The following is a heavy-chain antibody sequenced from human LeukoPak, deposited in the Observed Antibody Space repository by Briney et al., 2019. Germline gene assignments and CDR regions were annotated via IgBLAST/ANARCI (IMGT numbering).Heavy chain of an antibody. Sequence: SETLSLTCSVSGGSISSSYWSWIRQPPGKGLEWIGYIYYSGRTNYNPSLKSRVTISVDTSKNQFSLKLSSVTAADTAVYYCARYSSGWIDYWGQGTLVTVSS. CDR1: GGSISSSY. J-gene: IGHJ4*02. CDR2: IYYSGRT. CDR3: ARYSSGWIDY. V-gene: IGHV4-59*01. D-gene: IGHD6-19*01.